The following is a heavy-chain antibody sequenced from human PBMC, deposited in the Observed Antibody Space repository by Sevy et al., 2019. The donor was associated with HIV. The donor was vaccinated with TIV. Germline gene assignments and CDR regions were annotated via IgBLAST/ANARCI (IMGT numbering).Heavy chain of an antibody. J-gene: IGHJ3*02. Sequence: GGSLRLSCNASGITFSTSVMNWVRQSPDRGLEWVSSISGDTYYTHYADSMRGRFIVSRDNAKNSLFLEMNSLTVEDTAVYYCTRASLLGYCSITSCYYAFDIWGPGTVVTVS. D-gene: IGHD2-2*01. CDR1: GITFSTSV. CDR2: ISGDTYYT. CDR3: TRASLLGYCSITSCYYAFDI. V-gene: IGHV3-21*01.